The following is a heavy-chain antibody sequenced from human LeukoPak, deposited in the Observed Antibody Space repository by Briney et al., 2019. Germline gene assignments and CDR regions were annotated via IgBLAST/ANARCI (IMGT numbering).Heavy chain of an antibody. D-gene: IGHD3-22*01. V-gene: IGHV1-69*04. CDR2: IIPILGIA. Sequence: ASVKVSCKASGYTFTSYAISWVRQAPGQGLEWMGRIIPILGIANYAQKFQGRVTITADKSTSTAYMELSSLRSEDTAVYYCARDHYYDSSGYYHDYWGQGTLVTVSS. CDR1: GYTFTSYA. CDR3: ARDHYYDSSGYYHDY. J-gene: IGHJ4*02.